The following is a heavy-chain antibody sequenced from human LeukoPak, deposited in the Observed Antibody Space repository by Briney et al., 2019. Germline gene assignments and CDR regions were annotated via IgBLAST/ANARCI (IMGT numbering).Heavy chain of an antibody. J-gene: IGHJ3*02. CDR1: GFTFSSYA. V-gene: IGHV3-23*01. CDR2: ISGSGGST. CDR3: AKVLGSGSYSPLI. D-gene: IGHD3-10*01. Sequence: PGGSLRLSCAASGFTFSSYAVSWVRQAPGKGLEWVSAISGSGGSTYYADSVKGRFTISRDNSKNTLCLQMNSLRAEDTAVYYCAKVLGSGSYSPLIWGQGTMVTVSS.